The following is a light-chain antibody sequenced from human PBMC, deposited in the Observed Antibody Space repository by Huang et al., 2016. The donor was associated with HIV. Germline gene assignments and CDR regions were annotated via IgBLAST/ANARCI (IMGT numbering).Light chain of an antibody. CDR3: QQYYSYPVA. V-gene: IGKV1-8*01. J-gene: IGKJ4*01. CDR1: QGISSY. CDR2: AAS. Sequence: AIRITQSPSSLSASTGDRVTITCRASQGISSYLAWYQQKPGKAPKLLIYAASTLQSGVPSRFSGSGSGTEFTLTISCLQSEDFATYYCQQYYSYPVAFGGGTKVEIK.